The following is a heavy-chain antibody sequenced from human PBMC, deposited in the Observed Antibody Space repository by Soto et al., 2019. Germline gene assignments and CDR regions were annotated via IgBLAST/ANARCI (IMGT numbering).Heavy chain of an antibody. J-gene: IGHJ4*02. CDR2: IYSGGST. D-gene: IGHD3-3*01. CDR1: GFTVSSNY. V-gene: IGHV3-66*01. Sequence: GGSLRLSCAASGFTVSSNYMSWVRQAPGKGLEWVSVIYSGGSTYYADSLKGRFTNARDNSKNTLYLQMNSLRAEDTAVYYCARVVTIFGVVVETTYYFDYWGQGTLVTVSS. CDR3: ARVVTIFGVVVETTYYFDY.